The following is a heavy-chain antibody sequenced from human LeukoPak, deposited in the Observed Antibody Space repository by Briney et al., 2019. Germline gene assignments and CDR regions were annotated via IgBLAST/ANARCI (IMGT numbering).Heavy chain of an antibody. CDR3: AKDFWSGYIDQGGYYFDY. D-gene: IGHD3-3*01. CDR1: GLTFSTYS. CDR2: ISYDGSNK. J-gene: IGHJ4*02. Sequence: GGSLRLSCVASGLTFSTYSMHWVRQAPGKGLEWVAVISYDGSNKYYADSVKGRFTISRDNSKNTLYLQMNSLRAEDTAVYYCAKDFWSGYIDQGGYYFDYWGQGTLVTVSS. V-gene: IGHV3-30*18.